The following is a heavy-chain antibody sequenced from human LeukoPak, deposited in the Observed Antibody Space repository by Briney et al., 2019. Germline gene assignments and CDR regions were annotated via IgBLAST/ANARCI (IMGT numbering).Heavy chain of an antibody. J-gene: IGHJ4*02. V-gene: IGHV3-7*01. CDR2: IKQDRSEK. CDR1: GFTFSNYW. CDR3: ARVRYYGSGTNAPDY. Sequence: GGSLRLSCAASGFTFSNYWMSWVRQAPGKGLEWVANIKQDRSEKYYVDSVKGRFTISRDNAKNSLYLQMNSLRAEDTAVYYCARVRYYGSGTNAPDYWGQGTLITVSS. D-gene: IGHD3-10*01.